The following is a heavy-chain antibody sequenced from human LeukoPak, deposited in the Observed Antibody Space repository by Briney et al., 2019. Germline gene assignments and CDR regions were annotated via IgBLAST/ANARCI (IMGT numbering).Heavy chain of an antibody. CDR3: ASRKLGNDY. D-gene: IGHD7-27*01. V-gene: IGHV4-59*02. CDR2: IYYTGST. Sequence: SETLSLTCTISGGSVSDYYWSWIRQSPGKGLEWIGYIYYTGSTTYNPSLKSRVTISADTSKNQFSLKLSSVTAADTAAYYCASRKLGNDYWGQGTLVTVSS. CDR1: GGSVSDYY. J-gene: IGHJ4*02.